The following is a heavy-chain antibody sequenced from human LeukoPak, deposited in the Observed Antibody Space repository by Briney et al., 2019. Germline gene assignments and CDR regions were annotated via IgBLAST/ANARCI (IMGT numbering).Heavy chain of an antibody. D-gene: IGHD2-8*01. CDR2: ISGSAVST. CDR3: AKDRCSNGIGCYYYYMDV. V-gene: IGHV3-23*01. J-gene: IGHJ6*03. CDR1: GLTFSTYG. Sequence: GGSLRLSCAASGLTFSTYGMTWVRQAPGKGLEWVSAISGSAVSTFYAHSVKGRFRISRDSSKNILYLQMNSLRAEDTAVYYCAKDRCSNGIGCYYYYMDVWGKGTTVTISS.